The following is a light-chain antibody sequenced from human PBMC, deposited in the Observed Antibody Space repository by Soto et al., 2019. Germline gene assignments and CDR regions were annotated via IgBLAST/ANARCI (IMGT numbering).Light chain of an antibody. CDR2: YDS. CDR3: QVWDSRGV. CDR1: NIGSKS. V-gene: IGLV3-21*04. Sequence: SYELTQPPSVSVAPGKTARITCGGNNIGSKSVHWYQQKPGQAPVLVIYYDSDRPSGIPERFSGSNSGNTATLTISRVEAGDEAGYYCQVWDSRGVFGGGTKVTVL. J-gene: IGLJ3*02.